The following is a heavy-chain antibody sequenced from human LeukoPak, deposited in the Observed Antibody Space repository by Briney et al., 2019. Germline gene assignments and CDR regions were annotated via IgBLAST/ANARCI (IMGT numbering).Heavy chain of an antibody. J-gene: IGHJ4*02. V-gene: IGHV1-2*02. D-gene: IGHD3-22*01. CDR2: INPNSGGT. Sequence: ASVKVSCKASGYTFTGYYMHWVRQAPGQGLEWMGWINPNSGGTNYAQKFQGRVTMTRDTSISTAHMELSRLRSDDTAVYYCARAKHDYYDSSGPFDYWGQGTLVTVSS. CDR3: ARAKHDYYDSSGPFDY. CDR1: GYTFTGYY.